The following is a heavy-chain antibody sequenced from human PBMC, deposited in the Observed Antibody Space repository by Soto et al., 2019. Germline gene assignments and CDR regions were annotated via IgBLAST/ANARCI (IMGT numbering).Heavy chain of an antibody. CDR3: ARDHDYGDYVEAFDI. Sequence: QVQLQESGPGLVKPSQTLSLTCTVSGGSISSGGYYWSWIRQHPGKGLEWIGYIYYSGSTYYNPSLKSRVTISVDTSKNQFSLKLSSVTAADTVVYYCARDHDYGDYVEAFDIWGQGTMVTVSS. CDR1: GGSISSGGYY. V-gene: IGHV4-31*03. D-gene: IGHD4-17*01. J-gene: IGHJ3*02. CDR2: IYYSGST.